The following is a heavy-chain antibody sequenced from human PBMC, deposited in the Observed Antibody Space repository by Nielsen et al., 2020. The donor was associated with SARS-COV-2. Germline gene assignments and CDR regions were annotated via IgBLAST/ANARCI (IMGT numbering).Heavy chain of an antibody. CDR2: IYYSGST. Sequence: SETLSLTCTVSGGSISSSSYYWGWIRQPPGKGLEWIGSIYYSGSTHYNPSLKSRVTISVDTSKNQFSLKLSSVTAADTAVYYCARLGPIFDYWGQGTLVTVSS. V-gene: IGHV4-39*01. CDR1: GGSISSSSYY. J-gene: IGHJ4*02. CDR3: ARLGPIFDY.